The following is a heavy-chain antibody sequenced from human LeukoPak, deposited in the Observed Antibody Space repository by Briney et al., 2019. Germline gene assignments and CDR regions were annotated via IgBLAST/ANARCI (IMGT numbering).Heavy chain of an antibody. J-gene: IGHJ4*02. CDR3: ARVSGRRYDSSGPDY. Sequence: GGSLRLSCAASGFTFSSYSMNWVRQAPGKGLEWVSSISSSSSYIYYADSVKGRFTISRDNAKNSLYLQMNSLRAEDTAVYYCARVSGRRYDSSGPDYWGQGTLVTVSS. CDR1: GFTFSSYS. CDR2: ISSSSSYI. V-gene: IGHV3-21*01. D-gene: IGHD3-22*01.